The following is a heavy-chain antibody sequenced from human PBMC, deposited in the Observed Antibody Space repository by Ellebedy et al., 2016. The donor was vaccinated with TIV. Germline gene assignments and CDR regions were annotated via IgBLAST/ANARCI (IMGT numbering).Heavy chain of an antibody. CDR1: GGSFSGYY. J-gene: IGHJ4*02. D-gene: IGHD6-13*01. Sequence: SETLSLXXAVYGGSFSGYYWRWIRQPPGKGLEWIGEINHSGSTNYNPSLKSRVTISVDTSKNQFSLKLSSVTAADTAVYYCARAAAGTGWVDYWGQGTLVTVSS. V-gene: IGHV4-34*01. CDR3: ARAAAGTGWVDY. CDR2: INHSGST.